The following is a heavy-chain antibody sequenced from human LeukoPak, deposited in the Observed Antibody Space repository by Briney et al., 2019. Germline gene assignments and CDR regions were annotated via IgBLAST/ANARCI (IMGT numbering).Heavy chain of an antibody. V-gene: IGHV1-69*05. Sequence: SVKVSCXASGGTFSSYAISWVRQAPGQGLEWMERIIPIFGTANYAQKFQGRVTITTDESTSTAYMELSSLRSEDTAVYYCARFQGEYGDYSIDYWGQGTLVTVSS. J-gene: IGHJ4*02. CDR2: IIPIFGTA. CDR1: GGTFSSYA. CDR3: ARFQGEYGDYSIDY. D-gene: IGHD4-17*01.